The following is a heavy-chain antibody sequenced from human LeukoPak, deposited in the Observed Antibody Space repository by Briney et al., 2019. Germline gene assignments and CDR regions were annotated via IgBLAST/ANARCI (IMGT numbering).Heavy chain of an antibody. D-gene: IGHD3-16*02. V-gene: IGHV4-34*01. J-gene: IGHJ4*02. CDR2: IHHDGRI. CDR1: GGSFSGYY. CDR3: ARSHDHLWGNYPDY. Sequence: SETLSLTCAVYGGSFSGYYWSWIRQPPGKGLEWIGEIHHDGRINYNPSLKSRVTLSVDKSKNQFSLRLNSVTAADTAMYYCARSHDHLWGNYPDYWGQGTLVTVSS.